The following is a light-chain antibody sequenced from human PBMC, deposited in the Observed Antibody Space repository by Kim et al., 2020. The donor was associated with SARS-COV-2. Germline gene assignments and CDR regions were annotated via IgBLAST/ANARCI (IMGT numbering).Light chain of an antibody. CDR3: QQFGSSPPYS. V-gene: IGKV3-20*01. Sequence: EIVLTQSPGTLSLSPGERVTLSCRASQTVINNWLAWYQQKTGQAPRLLIYGASTRATGIPDRFSGSGSGKYFTLTITKLEPEDFAVYYCQQFGSSPPYSFGQGTKLEI. CDR2: GAS. CDR1: QTVINNW. J-gene: IGKJ2*03.